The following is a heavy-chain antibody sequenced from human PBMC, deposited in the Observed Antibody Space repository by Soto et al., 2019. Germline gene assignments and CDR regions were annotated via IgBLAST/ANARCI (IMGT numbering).Heavy chain of an antibody. D-gene: IGHD6-19*01. Sequence: AETLSLTCTVSGGSIISGGYYWIGIRQHPGKGLGWIGYIYYSGSTYYNPSLKSRVTISVDTSKNQFSLTLSSVTAADTAVYYCARSEYNSGPFDYWGQGTLVTVSS. CDR2: IYYSGST. J-gene: IGHJ4*02. CDR3: ARSEYNSGPFDY. CDR1: GGSIISGGYY. V-gene: IGHV4-39*01.